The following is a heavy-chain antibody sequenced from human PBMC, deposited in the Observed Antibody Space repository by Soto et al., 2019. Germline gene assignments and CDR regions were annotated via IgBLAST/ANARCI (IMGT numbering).Heavy chain of an antibody. CDR1: GGTFSSYA. CDR2: IIPIFDTT. D-gene: IGHD1-26*01. Sequence: QVQLVQSGAEVKKPGSSVKVSCRASGGTFSSYAISWVRQAPGQGLEWMGGIIPIFDTTIYAQKFQGRVTITADKSTGTAYMELSSLTSDDTAVYFCARVGWEIPPRFFGMDVW. J-gene: IGHJ6*01. V-gene: IGHV1-69*06. CDR3: ARVGWEIPPRFFGMDV.